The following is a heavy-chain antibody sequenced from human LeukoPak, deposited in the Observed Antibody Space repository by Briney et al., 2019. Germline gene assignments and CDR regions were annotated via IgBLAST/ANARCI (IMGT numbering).Heavy chain of an antibody. D-gene: IGHD2-15*01. CDR2: IYYSGST. CDR1: GGSISSSSYY. Sequence: SETLSLTCTVSGGSISSSSYYWGWIRQPPGKGLEWIGSIYYSGSTYYNPSLKSRVTISVDTSKNQFSLKLSSVTAADTAVYYCARARGPARHYYFDYWGQGTLVTVSS. CDR3: ARARGPARHYYFDY. V-gene: IGHV4-39*01. J-gene: IGHJ4*02.